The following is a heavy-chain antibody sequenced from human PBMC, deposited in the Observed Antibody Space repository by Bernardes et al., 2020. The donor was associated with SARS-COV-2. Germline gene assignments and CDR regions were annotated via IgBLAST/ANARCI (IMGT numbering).Heavy chain of an antibody. Sequence: GESLKISCKGSGYSFTSYWIGWVRQMPGKGLEWMGIIYPGDSDTRYSPSFQGQVTISADKSISTAYLQWSSLKASDTAMYYCARSTMVRGPPAGGMDVWGQGTTVTVSS. J-gene: IGHJ6*02. D-gene: IGHD3-10*01. CDR1: GYSFTSYW. CDR2: IYPGDSDT. V-gene: IGHV5-51*01. CDR3: ARSTMVRGPPAGGMDV.